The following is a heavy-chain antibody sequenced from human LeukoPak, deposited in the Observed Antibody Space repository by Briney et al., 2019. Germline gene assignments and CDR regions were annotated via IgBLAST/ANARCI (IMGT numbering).Heavy chain of an antibody. D-gene: IGHD3-3*02. CDR1: GYTFTSYY. J-gene: IGHJ4*02. CDR2: INPSCGST. V-gene: IGHV1-46*01. Sequence: ASVTVSFRASGYTFTSYYMHWVRQAPGQGLEGVGIINPSCGSTSYAQKFQGRVTMTRDRSTSTVYMELRSLRSEDTAVYYCASRGPDWHLFDYWGQGPLVTVSS. CDR3: ASRGPDWHLFDY.